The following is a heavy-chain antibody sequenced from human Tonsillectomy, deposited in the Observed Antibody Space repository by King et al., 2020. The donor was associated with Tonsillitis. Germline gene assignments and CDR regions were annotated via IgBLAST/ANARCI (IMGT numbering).Heavy chain of an antibody. Sequence: QLQESGPGLVKPSETLSLTCTVSGGSINSSNYYWGWVRQPPGKGLEGIGNIFHMGSTYSNPSLKSRVTISVDTAKSQVSLNLSSVTAADTAVYYCARLYFYDSTGYLYYFDYWGQGTLVTVSS. V-gene: IGHV4-39*01. CDR1: GGSINSSNYY. D-gene: IGHD3-22*01. CDR3: ARLYFYDSTGYLYYFDY. J-gene: IGHJ4*02. CDR2: IFHMGST.